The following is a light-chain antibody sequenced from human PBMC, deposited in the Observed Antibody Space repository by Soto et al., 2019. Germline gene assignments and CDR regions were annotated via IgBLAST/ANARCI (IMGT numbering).Light chain of an antibody. Sequence: SCRSRSSVIGDFGCYKQKPGQAPRLPIYGASTRAAGIPARFSGSGSGTEFTLTISSLQSEDFAVYYCQQYNNWWTFGQGTRVDIK. CDR1: SSVIGD. CDR3: QQYNNWWT. V-gene: IGKV3-15*01. CDR2: GAS. J-gene: IGKJ1*01.